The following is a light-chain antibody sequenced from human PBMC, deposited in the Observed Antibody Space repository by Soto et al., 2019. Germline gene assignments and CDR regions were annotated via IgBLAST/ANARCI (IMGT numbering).Light chain of an antibody. J-gene: IGLJ1*01. CDR3: CSYADSYLPYV. CDR2: DVS. Sequence: QSALTQPRSVSGSPGQSVTISCTGTSSDVGGYNYVSWYQHHPGRAPKLMIYDVSKRPSGVPDRFSGSKSGNTASLTISGLQAEDEADYYCCSYADSYLPYVFGTGTKLTVL. V-gene: IGLV2-11*01. CDR1: SSDVGGYNY.